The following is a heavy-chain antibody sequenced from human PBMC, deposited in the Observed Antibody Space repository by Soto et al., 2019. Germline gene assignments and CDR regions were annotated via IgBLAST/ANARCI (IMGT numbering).Heavy chain of an antibody. D-gene: IGHD6-13*01. CDR3: RRSSRYGTDV. CDR2: IYHSGST. V-gene: IGHV4-30-2*05. J-gene: IGHJ6*02. Sequence: SETLSLTRAVSGGSIISGGYSWSWIRQPPGKGLEWIGYIYHSGSTYYNPSLKSRVAISVDTSKNQFSLQLTSVTAADSGVYYCRRSSRYGTDVWGQGTTVTVSS. CDR1: GGSIISGGYS.